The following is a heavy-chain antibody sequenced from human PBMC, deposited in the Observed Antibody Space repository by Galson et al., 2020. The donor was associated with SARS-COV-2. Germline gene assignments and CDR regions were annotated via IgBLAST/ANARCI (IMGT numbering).Heavy chain of an antibody. V-gene: IGHV1-18*04. CDR3: AREGVGYCSSTSCAHFDYYYYGMDV. J-gene: IGHJ6*02. CDR1: GYTFTSYG. CDR2: ISAYNGNT. D-gene: IGHD2-2*01. Sequence: ASVKVSCKASGYTFTSYGISWVRQAPGQGLEWMGWISAYNGNTNYAQKLQGRVTMTTDTSTSTAYMELRSLRSDDTAVYYCAREGVGYCSSTSCAHFDYYYYGMDVWGQGTTVTVSS.